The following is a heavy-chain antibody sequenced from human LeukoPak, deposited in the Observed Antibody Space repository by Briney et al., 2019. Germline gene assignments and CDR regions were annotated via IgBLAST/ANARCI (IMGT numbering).Heavy chain of an antibody. CDR2: IIPIFGTA. D-gene: IGHD3-10*01. V-gene: IGHV1-69*05. CDR3: AREGRGWYFDL. Sequence: SVTVSCTASGGTFSSYAISWVRQAPGQGLEWMGGIIPIFGTANYAQKFQGRVTVTTDESTSTAYMELSSLRSEDTAVNYCAREGRGWYFDLWGRGTLVTVSS. CDR1: GGTFSSYA. J-gene: IGHJ2*01.